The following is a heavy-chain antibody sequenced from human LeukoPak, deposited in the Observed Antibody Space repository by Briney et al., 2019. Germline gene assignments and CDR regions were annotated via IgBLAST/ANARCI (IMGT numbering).Heavy chain of an antibody. CDR2: ISYDGSNK. D-gene: IGHD3-22*01. J-gene: IGHJ4*02. Sequence: GRSLRLSCAASGFTFSSYGMHWVRQAPGKGLEWVAVISYDGSNKYYADSVEGRFTISRDNSKNTLYLQMNSLRAEDTAVYYCAKGLSYYDSSGYPQKGGYFDYWGQGTLVTVSS. CDR1: GFTFSSYG. CDR3: AKGLSYYDSSGYPQKGGYFDY. V-gene: IGHV3-30*18.